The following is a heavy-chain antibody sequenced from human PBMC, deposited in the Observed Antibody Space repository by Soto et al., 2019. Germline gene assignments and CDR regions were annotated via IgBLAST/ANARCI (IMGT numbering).Heavy chain of an antibody. J-gene: IGHJ6*02. Sequence: PGESLKISCKGSGYSFTSYWISWVRQMPGKXLEWMGRIDPSDSYTNYSPSFQGHVTISADKSISTAYLQWSSLKASDTAMYYCARQLVVVPAAIGYYYYGMDVWGQGTTVTVSS. CDR3: ARQLVVVPAAIGYYYYGMDV. CDR2: IDPSDSYT. CDR1: GYSFTSYW. V-gene: IGHV5-10-1*01. D-gene: IGHD2-2*02.